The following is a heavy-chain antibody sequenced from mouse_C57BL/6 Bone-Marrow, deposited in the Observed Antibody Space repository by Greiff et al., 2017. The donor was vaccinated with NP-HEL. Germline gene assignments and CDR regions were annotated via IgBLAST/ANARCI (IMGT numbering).Heavy chain of an antibody. D-gene: IGHD2-4*01. Sequence: VKLQESGAELARPGASVKLSCKASGYTFTSYGISWVKQRTGQGLEWIGEIYPRSGNTYYNEKFKGKATLTADKSSSTAYMELRSLTSEDSAVYFCAREGIYYDYDVGYWGQGTTLTVSS. J-gene: IGHJ2*01. CDR3: AREGIYYDYDVGY. CDR1: GYTFTSYG. CDR2: IYPRSGNT. V-gene: IGHV1-81*01.